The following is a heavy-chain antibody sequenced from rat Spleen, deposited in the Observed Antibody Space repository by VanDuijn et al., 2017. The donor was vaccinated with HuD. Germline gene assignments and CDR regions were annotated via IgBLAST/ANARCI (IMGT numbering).Heavy chain of an antibody. J-gene: IGHJ1*01. CDR2: ISYDGNNA. CDR1: GFTFSDYN. Sequence: EVQLVESGGGLVQPGRSLKLSCAASGFTFSDYNMAWVRQAPKKSLEWVATISYDGNNAYYRDSLKGRFSISRDNTKNTQYLQVDSLRSEDTATYYCARRAYYGYLDFWGPGTMVTVSS. V-gene: IGHV5-7*01. CDR3: ARRAYYGYLDF.